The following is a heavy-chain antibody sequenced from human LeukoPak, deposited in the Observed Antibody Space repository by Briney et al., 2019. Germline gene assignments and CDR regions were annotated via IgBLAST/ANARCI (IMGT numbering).Heavy chain of an antibody. V-gene: IGHV4-39*07. CDR2: IYYSGST. Sequence: SETLSLTCTVSGASISGSSHYFWGWIRQPPGKGLEWIGSIYYSGSTYYNPSLKSRVTISVDTSKNQFSLKLSSVTAADTAVYYCARGLTGYSSGWYGPADNWFDPWGQGTLVTVSS. CDR1: GASISGSSHYF. J-gene: IGHJ5*02. D-gene: IGHD6-19*01. CDR3: ARGLTGYSSGWYGPADNWFDP.